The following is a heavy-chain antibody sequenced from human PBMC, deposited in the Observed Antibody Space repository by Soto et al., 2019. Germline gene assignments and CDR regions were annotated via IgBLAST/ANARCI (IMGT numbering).Heavy chain of an antibody. J-gene: IGHJ5*02. CDR1: GFSFGSHA. CDR2: ISYHGVNK. D-gene: IGHD5-18*01. V-gene: IGHV3-30*04. CDR3: VRGGYLQNPGSDA. Sequence: VQLVESGGGVVQTGTSLRLSCVASGFSFGSHAMHWVRQAPGKGLQWVAVISYHGVNKYYTDSVRGRFTVSRDNSKNTVYLQVDSLRSEDTGVYHCVRGGYLQNPGSDAWGQGTLVTVSS.